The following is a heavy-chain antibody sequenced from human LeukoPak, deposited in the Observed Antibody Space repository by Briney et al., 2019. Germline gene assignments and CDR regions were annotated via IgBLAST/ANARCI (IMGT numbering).Heavy chain of an antibody. Sequence: SETLSLTCAVYGGSFSGYYWSWIRQPPGKGLEWIGEINHSGNTNYNPSLKSRVTISVDTSRNQFSLKLSSVTAADTAVYYCATRRGRYGMDVWGKGTTVTVPS. CDR2: INHSGNT. J-gene: IGHJ6*04. CDR1: GGSFSGYY. CDR3: ATRRGRYGMDV. V-gene: IGHV4-34*01.